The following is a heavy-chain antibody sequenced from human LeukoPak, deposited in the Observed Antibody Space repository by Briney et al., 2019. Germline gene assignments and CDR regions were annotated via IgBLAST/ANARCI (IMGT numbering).Heavy chain of an antibody. V-gene: IGHV3-30*18. D-gene: IGHD3-16*02. Sequence: PGGSLRLSCAASGFTFGSYGMHWVRQAPGKGLEWVAAISYDGSKKYYADSVKGRFTISRDNSKNTLYLQMNSLRAEDTAVYYCAKDLMITFGGVIAPDYWGQGTLVTVSS. CDR1: GFTFGSYG. CDR3: AKDLMITFGGVIAPDY. CDR2: ISYDGSKK. J-gene: IGHJ4*02.